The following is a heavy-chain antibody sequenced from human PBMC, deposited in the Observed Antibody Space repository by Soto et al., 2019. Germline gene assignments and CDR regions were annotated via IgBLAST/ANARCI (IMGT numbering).Heavy chain of an antibody. CDR1: GYTFTSYA. CDR3: ASVQSYYYGMDV. CDR2: INAGNGNT. D-gene: IGHD6-6*01. J-gene: IGHJ6*02. V-gene: IGHV1-3*01. Sequence: ASVKVSCKASGYTFTSYAMHWVRQAPGQRLEWMGWINAGNGNTKYSQKFQGRVTITRDTSASTAYMELSSLRSEDTAVYYCASVQSYYYGMDVWGQGTTVTVSS.